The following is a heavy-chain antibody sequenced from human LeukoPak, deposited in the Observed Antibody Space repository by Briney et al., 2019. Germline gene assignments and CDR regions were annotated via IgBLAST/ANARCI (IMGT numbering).Heavy chain of an antibody. CDR2: INPDGNKK. Sequence: QTGGSLRLSCAVSGLTFSSSWMDWVRQAPGKGLERVASINPDGNKKYSADSVKGRFTISRDNAENSLYLQMNSLRVEDTAFYYCARDLAYSRLDYWGQGMLVTVSS. CDR1: GLTFSSSW. J-gene: IGHJ4*02. D-gene: IGHD5-18*01. V-gene: IGHV3-7*01. CDR3: ARDLAYSRLDY.